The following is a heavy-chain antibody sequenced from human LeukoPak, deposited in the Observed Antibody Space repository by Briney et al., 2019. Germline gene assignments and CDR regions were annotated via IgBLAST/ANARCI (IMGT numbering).Heavy chain of an antibody. D-gene: IGHD2-15*01. J-gene: IGHJ4*02. CDR1: GFTFSSYS. Sequence: PGGSLRLSCAASGFTFSSYSMNWVRQAPGKGLEWVSAISSSSSYIYYADSLKGRSTISRDNAKNTLYLQMNSLRAEDTAVYYCARDNCSGGSCYSGRLVYWGQGTLVTVSS. V-gene: IGHV3-21*01. CDR2: ISSSSSYI. CDR3: ARDNCSGGSCYSGRLVY.